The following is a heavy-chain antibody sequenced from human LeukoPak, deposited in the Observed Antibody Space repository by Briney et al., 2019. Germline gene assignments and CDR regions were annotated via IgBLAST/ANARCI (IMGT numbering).Heavy chain of an antibody. J-gene: IGHJ4*02. CDR1: GGSISSYY. CDR2: IYYSGST. Sequence: SETLSLTCTVSGGSISSYYWSWIRQPPGKGLEWIGYIYYSGSTNYNPSLKSRVTISVDTSKNQFSLKLSSVTAADTAVYYCARHYYGSGSHHLDYWGQGALVIVS. CDR3: ARHYYGSGSHHLDY. D-gene: IGHD3-10*01. V-gene: IGHV4-59*08.